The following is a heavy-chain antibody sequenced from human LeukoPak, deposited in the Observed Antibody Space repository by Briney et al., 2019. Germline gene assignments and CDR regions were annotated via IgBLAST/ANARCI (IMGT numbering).Heavy chain of an antibody. CDR3: ARGGGYYPIDY. CDR1: GFIFTNYF. CDR2: LYSDGRT. Sequence: GGSLRLSCAASGFIFTNYFMSWVRQAPGKGLEWVSVLYSDGRTYYADSVKGRFTISRDTSKNTLYLQVNSLRAEDTAVYYCARGGGYYPIDYWGQGTLVTVSS. J-gene: IGHJ4*02. D-gene: IGHD2-15*01. V-gene: IGHV3-53*01.